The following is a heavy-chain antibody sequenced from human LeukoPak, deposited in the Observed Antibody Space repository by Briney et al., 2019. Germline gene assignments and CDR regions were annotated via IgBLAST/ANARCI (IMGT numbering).Heavy chain of an antibody. Sequence: GGSLRLSCAASGFTFNNFWMHWVRHAPGKGLEWVAVISYDGSNKYYADSVKGRFTISRDNSKNTLYLQMNSLRAEDTAVYYCASEQGYCSSTSCYTPFSDWGQGTLVTVSS. J-gene: IGHJ4*02. CDR1: GFTFNNFW. D-gene: IGHD2-2*02. V-gene: IGHV3-30-3*01. CDR3: ASEQGYCSSTSCYTPFSD. CDR2: ISYDGSNK.